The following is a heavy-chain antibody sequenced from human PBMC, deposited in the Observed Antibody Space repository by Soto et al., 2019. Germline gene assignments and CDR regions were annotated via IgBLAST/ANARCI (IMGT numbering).Heavy chain of an antibody. J-gene: IGHJ4*02. CDR1: GFTFSSYS. V-gene: IGHV3-23*01. CDR2: ISGSGHSA. D-gene: IGHD1-26*01. CDR3: ARWGGEVGATTSLETAIDY. Sequence: GGSLRLSCAASGFTFSSYSMTWVRQAPGKGLEWVSGISGSGHSAYYADSVKGRFTISRDNSKNTLYLQMNSLRAEDTAVYYCARWGGEVGATTSLETAIDYWGQGTLVTVSS.